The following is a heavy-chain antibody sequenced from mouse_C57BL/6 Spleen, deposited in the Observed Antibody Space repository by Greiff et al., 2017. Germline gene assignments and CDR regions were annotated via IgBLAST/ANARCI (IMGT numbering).Heavy chain of an antibody. Sequence: QVQLQQPGAELVRPGSSVKLSCKASGYTFTSYWMDWVKQRPGQGLEWIGNIYPSDSETHYNQKFKDKATLTVDKSSSTAYMQLSSLTSEDSAVYYCARQGSSGPWFAYWGQGTLVTVSA. D-gene: IGHD3-2*02. CDR1: GYTFTSYW. CDR3: ARQGSSGPWFAY. J-gene: IGHJ3*01. V-gene: IGHV1-61*01. CDR2: IYPSDSET.